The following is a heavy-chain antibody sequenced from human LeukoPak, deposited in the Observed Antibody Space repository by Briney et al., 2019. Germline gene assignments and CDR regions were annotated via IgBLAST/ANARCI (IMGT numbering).Heavy chain of an antibody. Sequence: SETLSLTCAVSGGSISSRNWWSWVRQPPGKGLEWIGEIYHSGSINYNPSLKSRVTISVDKSKNQLPLRLTSVTAADTAVYYCARDNGAIRAYYYHGMDVWGQGTTVTVSS. J-gene: IGHJ6*02. D-gene: IGHD2-8*01. V-gene: IGHV4-4*02. CDR1: GGSISSRNW. CDR2: IYHSGSI. CDR3: ARDNGAIRAYYYHGMDV.